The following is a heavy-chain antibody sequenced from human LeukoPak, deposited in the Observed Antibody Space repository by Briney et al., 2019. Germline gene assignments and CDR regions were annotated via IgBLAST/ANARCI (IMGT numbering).Heavy chain of an antibody. CDR1: GFPFNKFA. CDR3: AKEQRIRHCSEGVCMEGYYFDY. J-gene: IGHJ4*02. Sequence: GGSLRLSCTGSGFPFNKFAMNWVRQALGQGLEWVSGLSRGGETTNYADSVKGRFTVSRDTSKNMVFLQMNDLRPEDTAVYYCAKEQRIRHCSEGVCMEGYYFDYWGQGSLVTVSS. CDR2: LSRGGETT. D-gene: IGHD2-8*01. V-gene: IGHV3-23*01.